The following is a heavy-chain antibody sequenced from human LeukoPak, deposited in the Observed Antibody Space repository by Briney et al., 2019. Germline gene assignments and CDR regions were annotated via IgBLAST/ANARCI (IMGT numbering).Heavy chain of an antibody. D-gene: IGHD3-22*01. V-gene: IGHV3-21*01. Sequence: PGGSLRLSCAASGFTFSSYSMNWVRQAPGKGLEWVSSISSSSSYIYYADSVKGRFTISRDSAKNSLYLQMSSLRAEDTAVYYCAGVDSSGFFDAFDIWGQGTMVTVSS. CDR2: ISSSSSYI. J-gene: IGHJ3*02. CDR1: GFTFSSYS. CDR3: AGVDSSGFFDAFDI.